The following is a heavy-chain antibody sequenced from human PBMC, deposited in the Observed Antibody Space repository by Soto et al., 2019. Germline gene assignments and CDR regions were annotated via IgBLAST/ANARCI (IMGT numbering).Heavy chain of an antibody. D-gene: IGHD6-6*01. Sequence: ASVKVSCKASGFTFTSSAVQWVRQAPGQGLEWMGWISAYNGNTNYAQKLQGRVTMTTDTSTSTAYMELSSLISEDTAVYYCFWSIAALGDGFDYWGQGTLVTVSS. V-gene: IGHV1-18*01. J-gene: IGHJ4*02. CDR1: GFTFTSSA. CDR3: FWSIAALGDGFDY. CDR2: ISAYNGNT.